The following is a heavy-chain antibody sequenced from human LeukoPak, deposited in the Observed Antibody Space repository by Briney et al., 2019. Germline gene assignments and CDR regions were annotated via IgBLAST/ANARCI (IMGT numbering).Heavy chain of an antibody. CDR2: IYYSGTT. J-gene: IGHJ4*02. CDR1: GGSISSYY. V-gene: IGHV4-59*01. D-gene: IGHD3-22*01. Sequence: SETLSLTCTVSGGSISSYYWSWIRQPPGKGLEGIGYIYYSGTTNYNPSLKSRVTISIDTSKNQFSLKLSSVTAADTAVYYCARGPKYYDNNGYYNLDYWGPGTLVTVSS. CDR3: ARGPKYYDNNGYYNLDY.